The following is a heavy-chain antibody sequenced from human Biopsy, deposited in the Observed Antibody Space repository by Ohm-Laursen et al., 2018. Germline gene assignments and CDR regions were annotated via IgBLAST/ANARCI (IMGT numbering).Heavy chain of an antibody. CDR3: AKDLSVYYYYGIDV. CDR1: GFTFRTYG. D-gene: IGHD5/OR15-5a*01. J-gene: IGHJ6*02. CDR2: ISYDQITK. Sequence: LRLSCSASGFTFRTYGMHWVRLAPGKGLEWVAVISYDQITKHYADSVRGRFTISRDNSKNTLYLQVNSLRAEDTAVYYCAKDLSVYYYYGIDVWGQGTTVTVSS. V-gene: IGHV3-30*18.